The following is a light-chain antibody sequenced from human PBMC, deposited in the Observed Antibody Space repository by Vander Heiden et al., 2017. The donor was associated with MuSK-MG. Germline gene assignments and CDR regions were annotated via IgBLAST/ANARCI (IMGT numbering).Light chain of an antibody. CDR1: QSVSSY. CDR2: DAS. V-gene: IGKV3-11*01. J-gene: IGKJ4*01. Sequence: EIVLTQSPATLSLSPGERATLSCRASQSVSSYLAWYQQKPGQAPRLLIYDASNRATGIPARFSGSGSETDFTLTISSLEPEDFAVYYCQQRCNWPLTFGGGTKVEIK. CDR3: QQRCNWPLT.